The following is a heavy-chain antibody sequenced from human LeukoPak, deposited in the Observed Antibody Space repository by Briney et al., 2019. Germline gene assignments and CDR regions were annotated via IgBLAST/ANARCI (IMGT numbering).Heavy chain of an antibody. CDR1: GFTFSNHG. Sequence: PGGSLRLSCAGYGFTFSNHGMNWVRQAAGKGLEWVSGISPSGDITYYVDSVKGRFTISRDNSNNTVYLQMNNLRPEDTAVFYCARGQGYESYYYMDVWGKGTTVSVSS. D-gene: IGHD2-2*01. V-gene: IGHV3-23*01. CDR2: ISPSGDIT. J-gene: IGHJ6*03. CDR3: ARGQGYESYYYMDV.